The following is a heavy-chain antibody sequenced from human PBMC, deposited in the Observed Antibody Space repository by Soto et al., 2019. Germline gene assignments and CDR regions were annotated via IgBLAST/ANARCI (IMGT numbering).Heavy chain of an antibody. CDR3: ARRMTWSLWCFDL. CDR2: MNPNSGNT. Sequence: QVQLLQSGAEVNKPGTSVRVSCRASGYTFKDYDINWVRRAPGRGLEWMGWMNPNSGNTAYARKFHDRITMTRSVSARTAFMELSSLTPEDTAVYYCARRMTWSLWCFDLWGSGTQVTVSS. J-gene: IGHJ2*01. V-gene: IGHV1-8*01. D-gene: IGHD3-3*01. CDR1: GYTFKDYD.